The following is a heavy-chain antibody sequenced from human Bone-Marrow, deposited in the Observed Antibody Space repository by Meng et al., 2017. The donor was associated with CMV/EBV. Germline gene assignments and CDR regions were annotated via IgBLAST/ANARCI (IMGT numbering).Heavy chain of an antibody. CDR2: IKQDGSEK. CDR3: ARRVVPAAIDDGPWFDP. D-gene: IGHD2-2*01. CDR1: GFTVSSKY. Sequence: GESLKIACAASGFTVSSKYMTWVRQTPGKGLEWVANIKQDGSEKYYVDSVKGRFTISRDNAKNSLYLQMNSLRAEDTAVYYCARRVVPAAIDDGPWFDPWGQGTLVTVSS. V-gene: IGHV3-7*01. J-gene: IGHJ5*02.